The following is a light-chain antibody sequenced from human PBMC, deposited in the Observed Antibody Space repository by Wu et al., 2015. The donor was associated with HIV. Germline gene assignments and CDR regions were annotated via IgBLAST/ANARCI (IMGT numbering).Light chain of an antibody. J-gene: IGKJ4*01. CDR3: QQRSNWHPLT. CDR1: QSVSSY. V-gene: IGKV3D-11*02. Sequence: IVLTQSPGTLSLSPGERATLSCRASQSVSSYLAWFQQNPGQAPRLLICDASNRATGIPARFSGSGPGTDFTLTITSLEPEDFVVYYCQQRSNWHPLTFGGGTKVEIK. CDR2: DAS.